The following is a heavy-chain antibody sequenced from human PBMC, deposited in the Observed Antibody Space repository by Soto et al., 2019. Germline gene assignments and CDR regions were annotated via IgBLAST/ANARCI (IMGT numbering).Heavy chain of an antibody. CDR1: GFIFGDHA. Sequence: EVQLLESGGGLVQPGGSLRLSCAASGFIFGDHAMSCVRQATGRGLEWVSDISASGGATHYADSVRGRFTTFRDNSKNTVYLQMNTLRAEDTAIYYCAKKKEDIVVVVAVAHDHWGQGTLVTVSS. CDR2: ISASGGAT. V-gene: IGHV3-23*01. CDR3: AKKKEDIVVVVAVAHDH. D-gene: IGHD2-15*01. J-gene: IGHJ4*02.